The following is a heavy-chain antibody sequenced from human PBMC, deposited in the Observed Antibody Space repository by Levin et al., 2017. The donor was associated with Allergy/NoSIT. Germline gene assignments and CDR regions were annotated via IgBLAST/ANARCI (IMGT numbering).Heavy chain of an antibody. CDR1: GFTFSGSA. V-gene: IGHV3-73*01. CDR2: IRSKANSYAT. CDR3: TRVTMVRGSTWFDP. D-gene: IGHD3-10*01. J-gene: IGHJ5*02. Sequence: GGSLRLSCAASGFTFSGSAMHWVRQASGKGLEWVGRIRSKANSYATAYAASVKGRFTISRDDSKNTAYLQMNSLKTEDTAVYYCTRVTMVRGSTWFDPWGQGTLVTVSS.